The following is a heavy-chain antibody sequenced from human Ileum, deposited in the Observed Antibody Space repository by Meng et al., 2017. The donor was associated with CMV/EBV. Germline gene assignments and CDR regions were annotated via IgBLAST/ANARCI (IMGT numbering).Heavy chain of an antibody. Sequence: GESLKISCAASGFTFSTYAMSWVRQAPGKGLEWVSAISGSGGRTYYADSVKGRFTISRDNSKNTLYLEMNSLRAEDTAMYYCAKDDCTRISCRYYFDSWGQGTPVTVSS. J-gene: IGHJ4*02. CDR1: GFTFSTYA. CDR2: ISGSGGRT. V-gene: IGHV3-23*01. D-gene: IGHD2-2*01. CDR3: AKDDCTRISCRYYFDS.